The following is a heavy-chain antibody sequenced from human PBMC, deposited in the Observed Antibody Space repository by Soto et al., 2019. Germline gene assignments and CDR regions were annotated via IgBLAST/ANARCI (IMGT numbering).Heavy chain of an antibody. V-gene: IGHV3-30-3*01. D-gene: IGHD2-21*01. CDR1: GFTFSSYA. CDR2: MSYDGSNK. J-gene: IGHJ4*02. Sequence: QVQLVESGGGVVQPGRSLRLSCAASGFTFSSYAMHWVRQAPGKGLEWVAVMSYDGSNKYYADSVKGRFTISRDNSKNTLDLQMNSLRADDTAMYYCAVVFSNEVVRSYFAYWGQGTLVTVSS. CDR3: AVVFSNEVVRSYFAY.